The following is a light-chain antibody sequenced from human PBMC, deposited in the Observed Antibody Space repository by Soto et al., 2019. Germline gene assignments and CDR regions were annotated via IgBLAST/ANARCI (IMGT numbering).Light chain of an antibody. J-gene: IGLJ3*02. Sequence: QSALTQPASVSGSPGQSITISCTGTSSDVGSYNYVSWYQQHPGKAPKLMIYDVSKRPSGVSNRFSGSKSGNTASLTISGLQEDDAADYYSRSFTSINTVVFGGGTKLTVL. CDR1: SSDVGSYNY. CDR2: DVS. CDR3: RSFTSINTVV. V-gene: IGLV2-14*03.